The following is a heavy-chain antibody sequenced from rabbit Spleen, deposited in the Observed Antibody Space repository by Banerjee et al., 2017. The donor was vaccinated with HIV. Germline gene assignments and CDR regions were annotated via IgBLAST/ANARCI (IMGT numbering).Heavy chain of an antibody. J-gene: IGHJ6*01. Sequence: QSLEESGGDLVKPGASLTLTCTASGFSFSRDHSMCWVRQAPGKGPEWVTCIYIDNGNTRYATWAKGRFTISETSSTMVTLQMTSLTAADTATYFCARDTSSSFSSYGMDLWGQGTLVTVS. CDR3: ARDTSSSFSSYGMDL. V-gene: IGHV1S40*01. CDR1: GFSFSRDHS. CDR2: IYIDNGNT. D-gene: IGHD1-1*01.